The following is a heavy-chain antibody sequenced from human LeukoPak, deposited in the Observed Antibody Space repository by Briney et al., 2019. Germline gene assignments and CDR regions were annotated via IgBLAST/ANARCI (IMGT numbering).Heavy chain of an antibody. CDR1: GFTFSSYW. CDR2: IKLDVSET. V-gene: IGHV3-7*04. CDR3: ARGYSYVFY. D-gene: IGHD5-18*01. Sequence: QPGGSLRLSCAASGFTFSSYWMSWVRQAPGKGLEWVANIKLDVSETNYGDSVKGRFTISRDNAKNSLFLQMNSLRAEDTAVYYCARGYSYVFYWGQGTLVSASS. J-gene: IGHJ4*02.